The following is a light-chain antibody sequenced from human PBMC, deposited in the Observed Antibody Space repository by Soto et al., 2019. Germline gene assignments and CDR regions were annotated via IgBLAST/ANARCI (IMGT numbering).Light chain of an antibody. V-gene: IGKV3-15*01. CDR1: QSVASN. Sequence: EIVMTQSPATLSVSPGERATLSCRASQSVASNLAWYQQKPGQAPRLLIYGASARAPGIPARFSGGGSGTEFTLTTSSLQSEEFAGDYCQQYNNWYRTSGQGNNVDIK. J-gene: IGKJ1*01. CDR2: GAS. CDR3: QQYNNWYRT.